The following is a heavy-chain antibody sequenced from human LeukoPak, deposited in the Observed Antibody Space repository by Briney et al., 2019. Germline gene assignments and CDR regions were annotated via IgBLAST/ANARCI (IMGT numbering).Heavy chain of an antibody. V-gene: IGHV3-74*01. CDR2: IKTDGSFT. CDR3: ARALDSALDV. D-gene: IGHD3/OR15-3a*01. Sequence: PGGSLRLSCTASGITLSNYWMHWVRQAPGKGPVWVSGIKTDGSFTTYADSVRGRFTISRDNARNSLYLQMAGLTAEDTAVYYCARALDSALDVWGNGTTVTVSS. J-gene: IGHJ6*04. CDR1: GITLSNYW.